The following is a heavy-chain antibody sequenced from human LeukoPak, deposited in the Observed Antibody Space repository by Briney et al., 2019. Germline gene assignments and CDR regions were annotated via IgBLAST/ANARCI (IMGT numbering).Heavy chain of an antibody. Sequence: GGSLRLSCAASGLTFSDYYMSWIRQAPGKGLEWVSYISSSGSTIYYADSVKGRFTISRDNAKNSLYLQMNSLRAEDTAVYYCAGTTGHPLNWFDPWGQGTLVTVSS. CDR2: ISSSGSTI. V-gene: IGHV3-11*01. CDR1: GLTFSDYY. CDR3: AGTTGHPLNWFDP. D-gene: IGHD1-7*01. J-gene: IGHJ5*02.